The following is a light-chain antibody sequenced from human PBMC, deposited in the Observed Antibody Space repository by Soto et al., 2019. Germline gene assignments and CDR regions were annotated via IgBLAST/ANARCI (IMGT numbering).Light chain of an antibody. Sequence: PGERATLSCRASQSVDSTFFAGYQKKPGKAPRLLIYGASKRATGVPDRFSGSGSGTDFTLTISRLEPEDFAVYYCQQYMSSVTFGQGTKVDI. CDR1: QSVDSTF. J-gene: IGKJ1*01. CDR2: GAS. CDR3: QQYMSSVT. V-gene: IGKV3-20*01.